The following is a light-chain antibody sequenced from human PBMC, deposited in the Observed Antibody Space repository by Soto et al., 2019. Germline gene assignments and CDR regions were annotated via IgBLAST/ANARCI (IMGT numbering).Light chain of an antibody. CDR1: QGVSTK. Sequence: EIVMTQSPATLSVSPGERATLSCRASQGVSTKLAWYQQKPGQAPRLLIFGASARATGIPARFSASGSGTDFTLTISSLQSEDFEVYYCQQHNNWPWTFGQGTKV. J-gene: IGKJ1*01. CDR2: GAS. CDR3: QQHNNWPWT. V-gene: IGKV3-15*01.